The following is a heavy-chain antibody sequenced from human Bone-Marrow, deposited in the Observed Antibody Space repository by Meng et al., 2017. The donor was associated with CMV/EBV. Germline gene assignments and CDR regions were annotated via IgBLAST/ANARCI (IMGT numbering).Heavy chain of an antibody. CDR2: ISNRADSHAR. J-gene: IGHJ6*02. V-gene: IGHV3-73*01. D-gene: IGHD3-3*01. CDR1: GLRFSGSA. Sequence: GESLKISCAASGLRFSGSAIHWVRLPSGRGLEWVARISNRADSHARVYAASVKGRFTISRDDSKNTAYLQMNSLKTEDTAVYYCTRHRITIFGVVPPYGMDVWGQGTTVTVSS. CDR3: TRHRITIFGVVPPYGMDV.